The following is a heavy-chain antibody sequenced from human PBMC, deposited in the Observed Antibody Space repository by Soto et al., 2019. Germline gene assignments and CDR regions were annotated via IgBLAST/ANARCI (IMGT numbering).Heavy chain of an antibody. CDR1: GFTFDDYT. D-gene: IGHD2-21*02. Sequence: EVQLVESGGVVVQPGGSLRLSCAASGFTFDDYTMHWVRQAPGKGLEWVSLIFWDGSNTHYADSVKGRFTISRDNRKNSLYLQMDRLRTEDTALYYCAKDMASGGNSGPFDYWGQGTLVTVSS. CDR3: AKDMASGGNSGPFDY. J-gene: IGHJ4*02. V-gene: IGHV3-43*01. CDR2: IFWDGSNT.